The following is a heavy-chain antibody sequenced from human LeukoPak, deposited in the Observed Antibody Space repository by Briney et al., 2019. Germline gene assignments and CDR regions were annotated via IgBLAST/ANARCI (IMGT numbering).Heavy chain of an antibody. D-gene: IGHD6-6*01. CDR3: ARGGAARLHFQN. J-gene: IGHJ1*01. CDR1: GGSISYYY. V-gene: IGHV4-59*01. Sequence: SETLSLTCTVSGGSISYYYWSWIRQPPGQGLEWIGYIYYSGSTNYNPSLKSRVTVSLDTSKSQFSLKLNSVTAADTAVYYCARGGAARLHFQNWGQGTLVTVSS. CDR2: IYYSGST.